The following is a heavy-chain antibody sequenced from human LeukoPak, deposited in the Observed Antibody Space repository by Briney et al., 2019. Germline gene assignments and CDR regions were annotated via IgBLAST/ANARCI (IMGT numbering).Heavy chain of an antibody. D-gene: IGHD6-13*01. J-gene: IGHJ5*02. Sequence: SETLSLTCTVSGGSISSYYWSWIRQPPGKGLEWIGRIYTSGSTNYNPSLKSRVTMSVDTSKNQFSLKLSSVTAADTAVYYCARDGPSPRYSSSWYWFDPWGQGTLVTVSS. CDR2: IYTSGST. CDR3: ARDGPSPRYSSSWYWFDP. V-gene: IGHV4-4*07. CDR1: GGSISSYY.